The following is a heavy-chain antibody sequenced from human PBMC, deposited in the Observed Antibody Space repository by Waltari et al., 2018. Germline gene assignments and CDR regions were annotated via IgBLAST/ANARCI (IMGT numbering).Heavy chain of an antibody. D-gene: IGHD3-9*01. CDR2: IYYSGST. CDR3: ASGSYDILTGYSEIDY. Sequence: QLQLQESGPGLVKPSETLSLTCTVSGGSLSSSSYYCGWIRQPPGKGLEWIGSIYYSGSTSYTPSLKSRVTISVDTSKNKFSLKLSSVTAADTAVYYCASGSYDILTGYSEIDYWGQGTLVTVSS. J-gene: IGHJ4*02. CDR1: GGSLSSSSYY. V-gene: IGHV4-39*01.